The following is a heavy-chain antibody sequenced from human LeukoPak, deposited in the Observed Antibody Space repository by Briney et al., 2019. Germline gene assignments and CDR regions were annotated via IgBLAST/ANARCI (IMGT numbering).Heavy chain of an antibody. Sequence: ASVKVSCKASGGTFSSYAISWVRQAPGQGLEWMGGIIPIFGTANYAQKFQGRVTITTDESTSTAYMELSSLRSDDTAVYYCARVNSWGQGYYFDYWGQGTLVTVSS. CDR1: GGTFSSYA. CDR2: IIPIFGTA. CDR3: ARVNSWGQGYYFDY. D-gene: IGHD6-13*01. J-gene: IGHJ4*02. V-gene: IGHV1-69*05.